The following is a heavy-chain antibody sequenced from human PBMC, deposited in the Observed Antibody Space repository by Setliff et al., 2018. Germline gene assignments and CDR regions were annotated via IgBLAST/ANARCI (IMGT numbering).Heavy chain of an antibody. CDR1: GGSFSGYY. V-gene: IGHV4-34*01. Sequence: PSETLSLTCAVYGGSFSGYYWSWIRQPPGKGLEWIGEINHSGSTNYNPSLKSRVTISVDTSKNQFSLKLSSVTAADTAVYYCARRATYYNFWSGYYDYGDFLYFDYWGQGTLVTVSS. D-gene: IGHD3-3*01. CDR2: INHSGST. CDR3: ARRATYYNFWSGYYDYGDFLYFDY. J-gene: IGHJ4*02.